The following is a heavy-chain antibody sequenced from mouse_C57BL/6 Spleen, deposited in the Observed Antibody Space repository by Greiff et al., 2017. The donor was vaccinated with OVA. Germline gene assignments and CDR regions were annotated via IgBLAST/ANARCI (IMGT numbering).Heavy chain of an antibody. CDR3: ARNQELWWVDY. J-gene: IGHJ4*01. Sequence: VQLQQSGAELVKPGASVKLSCKASGYTFTGYSMHWVKQRSGRGLEWIGRFYPSSGSNKYNEKFKDKATLTVDKASRTVYMELSRLTSEDSAVDCCARNQELWWVDYWGQGTSVTVSS. CDR1: GYTFTGYS. CDR2: FYPSSGSN. V-gene: IGHV1-62-2*01. D-gene: IGHD1-1*02.